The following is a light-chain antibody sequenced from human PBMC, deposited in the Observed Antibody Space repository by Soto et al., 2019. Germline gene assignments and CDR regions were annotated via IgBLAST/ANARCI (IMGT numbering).Light chain of an antibody. V-gene: IGKV3-11*01. J-gene: IGKJ4*01. CDR1: QSVGSH. CDR3: KPYNNWQLN. CDR2: DAS. Sequence: EIVLTQSPATLSLSPGERATFSCRASQSVGSHLAWYRQKPGQVPRLLIYDASSRPTDIPARFSGSGYGTDFTLKISSLEPEDFAVHYSKPYNNWQLNFGGGIKVDI.